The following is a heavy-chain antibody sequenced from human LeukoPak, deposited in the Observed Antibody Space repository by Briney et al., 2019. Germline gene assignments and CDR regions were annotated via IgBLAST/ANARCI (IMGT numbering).Heavy chain of an antibody. CDR1: GGSFSGYY. CDR3: ARGQYNWFDP. Sequence: SETLSLTXAVYGGSFSGYYWSWIRQPPGKGLEWIGEINHSGSTNYNPSLKSRVTISVDTSKNQFSLKLSSVTAADTAVYYCARGQYNWFDPWGQGTLVTVSS. V-gene: IGHV4-34*01. CDR2: INHSGST. J-gene: IGHJ5*02.